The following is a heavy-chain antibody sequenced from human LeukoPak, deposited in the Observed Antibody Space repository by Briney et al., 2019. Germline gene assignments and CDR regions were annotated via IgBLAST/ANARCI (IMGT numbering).Heavy chain of an antibody. CDR1: GGSFSGYY. V-gene: IGHV4-34*01. Sequence: SETLSLTCAVYGGSFSGYYWSWIRQPPGKGLEWIGEINHSGSTNYSPSLKSRVTISVDTSKNQFSLKLSSVTAADTAVYYCARLPDYGGNPFDYWGQGTLVTVSS. D-gene: IGHD4-23*01. CDR3: ARLPDYGGNPFDY. J-gene: IGHJ4*02. CDR2: INHSGST.